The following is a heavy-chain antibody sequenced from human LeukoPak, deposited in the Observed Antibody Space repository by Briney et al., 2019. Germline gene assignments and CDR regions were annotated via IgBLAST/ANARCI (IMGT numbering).Heavy chain of an antibody. J-gene: IGHJ4*02. Sequence: GGSLRLSCAASGFTFSSYAMSWVRQAPGKGLEWFSAISGSGGSTYYADSVKGRFTISRDNSKNTLYLQMNSLRAEDTAVYYCAKGTSPKFRDPNYYWGREPWSPSPQ. D-gene: IGHD1-14*01. CDR3: AKGTSPKFRDPNYY. CDR1: GFTFSSYA. V-gene: IGHV3-23*01. CDR2: ISGSGGST.